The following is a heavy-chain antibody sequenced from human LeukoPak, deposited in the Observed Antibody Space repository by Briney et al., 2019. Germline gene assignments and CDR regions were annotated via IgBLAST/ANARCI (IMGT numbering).Heavy chain of an antibody. CDR3: ARDARHKYCSSASCYRGWFDP. CDR2: IIPLFGTA. Sequence: ASVKVSCKASGYTFTNNFMHWVRQAPGQGLEWMGGIIPLFGTANYAQKFQGRVTITADESTSTAYMELSSLRSEDTAVYYCARDARHKYCSSASCYRGWFDPWGQGTLVTVSS. V-gene: IGHV1-69*13. J-gene: IGHJ5*02. CDR1: GYTFTNNF. D-gene: IGHD2-2*01.